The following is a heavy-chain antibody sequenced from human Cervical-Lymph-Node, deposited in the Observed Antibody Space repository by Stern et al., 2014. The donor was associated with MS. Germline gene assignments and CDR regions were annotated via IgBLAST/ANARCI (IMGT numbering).Heavy chain of an antibody. CDR2: ISTKNGNT. V-gene: IGHV1-18*01. Sequence: QVQLMQSGGEVKQPGASVKVSCKTSGYTFSSYGISWVRQASGQGLEWMGWISTKNGNTNYGKKVQGRVTMTTDTSTNTAYMELRSLRSDDTAVYYCARGADYSDYWGQGTLVTVSS. CDR1: GYTFSSYG. D-gene: IGHD5-12*01. J-gene: IGHJ4*02. CDR3: ARGADYSDY.